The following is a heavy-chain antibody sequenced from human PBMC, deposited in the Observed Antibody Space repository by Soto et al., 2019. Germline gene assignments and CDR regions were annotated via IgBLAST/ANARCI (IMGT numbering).Heavy chain of an antibody. CDR2: VYYTGFT. D-gene: IGHD2-21*01. V-gene: IGHV4-39*01. Sequence: QLQLQESGPELVKPSETLSLTCTDSGDSISSSYYWGWVRQPPGKGLECIGAVYYTGFTYYNPSLKSRLTISLDTSKNQFSLRLSSVTAADTAIYYCARLPVVVIALGYFDPWGPGTLVTVSS. J-gene: IGHJ5*02. CDR3: ARLPVVVIALGYFDP. CDR1: GDSISSSYY.